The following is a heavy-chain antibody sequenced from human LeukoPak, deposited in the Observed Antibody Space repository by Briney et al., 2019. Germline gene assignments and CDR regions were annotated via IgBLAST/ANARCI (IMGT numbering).Heavy chain of an antibody. J-gene: IGHJ3*02. V-gene: IGHV1-46*03. CDR2: INPGGGST. Sequence: ASVKVSCKASGYTFTSYYMHWVRQAPGQGPEWMGIINPGGGSTSYAQKFQGRVTMTRDTSTSTVYMELSSLRSEDTAVYYCARRITMNRDAFDIWGQGTMVTVSS. CDR1: GYTFTSYY. CDR3: ARRITMNRDAFDI. D-gene: IGHD3-22*01.